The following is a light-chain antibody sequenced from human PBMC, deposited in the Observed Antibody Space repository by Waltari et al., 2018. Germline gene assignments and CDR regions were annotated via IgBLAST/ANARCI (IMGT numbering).Light chain of an antibody. CDR1: AFETNL. V-gene: IGLV3-21*02. CDR3: QVWDSNGDHVV. Sequence: SYILTQPPSVPVAPGHTARISCEGSAFETNLFHWYQHKPGQAPNLVVDADTDRPSGVPERFSGSTSGYTATLTISRVEAGDEADYFCQVWDSNGDHVVFGGGTKLTVL. J-gene: IGLJ2*01. CDR2: ADT.